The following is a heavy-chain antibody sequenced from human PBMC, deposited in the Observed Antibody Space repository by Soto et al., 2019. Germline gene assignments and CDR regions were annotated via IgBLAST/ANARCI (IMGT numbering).Heavy chain of an antibody. V-gene: IGHV3-23*01. CDR3: AKVLRYFDWSVGLDY. CDR2: ISGSGGST. D-gene: IGHD3-9*01. J-gene: IGHJ4*02. Sequence: GGSLRLSCAASGFTFSSYAMSWVRQAPGEGLEWVSAISGSGGSTYYADSVKGRFTISRDNSKNTLYLQMNSLRAEDTAVYYCAKVLRYFDWSVGLDYWGQGTLVTVSS. CDR1: GFTFSSYA.